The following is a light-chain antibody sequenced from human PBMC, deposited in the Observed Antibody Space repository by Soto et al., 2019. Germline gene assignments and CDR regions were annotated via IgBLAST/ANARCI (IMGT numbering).Light chain of an antibody. Sequence: QAVLTQPTSASAAPGQKVTISCSVSSYNIGGQCVSCYQQLPGTAPKLLIYDDNKRPSGIPDRFSGSKSGTSATLGITGFQTGDEADYYCGSWDSSLSAYVFGTGTKVTVL. CDR1: SYNIGGQC. J-gene: IGLJ1*01. CDR3: GSWDSSLSAYV. V-gene: IGLV1-51*01. CDR2: DDN.